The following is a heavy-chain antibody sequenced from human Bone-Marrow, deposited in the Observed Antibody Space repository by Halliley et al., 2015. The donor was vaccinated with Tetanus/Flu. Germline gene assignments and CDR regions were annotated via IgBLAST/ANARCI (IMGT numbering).Heavy chain of an antibody. Sequence: VSYEGKYKHDAESVKGRFTISRDNSKNTLYLHMTSLRPEDTAMYHCAKDSSYCTNNQCFYGLDVWGQGTTVTVS. CDR3: AKDSSYCTNNQCFYGLDV. V-gene: IGHV3-30*18. J-gene: IGHJ6*02. CDR2: VSYEGKYK. D-gene: IGHD2-8*01.